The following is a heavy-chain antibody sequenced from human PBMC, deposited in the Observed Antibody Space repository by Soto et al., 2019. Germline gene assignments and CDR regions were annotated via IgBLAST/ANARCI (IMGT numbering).Heavy chain of an antibody. D-gene: IGHD4-17*01. CDR3: ARDITDYDFAY. Sequence: GSLRLSCAASGFTFSSYRMNWVRQAPGKGLEWVSSISSSSSYIYYADSVKGRFTISRDNAKNSLYLQMNSLRAEDTAVYYCARDITDYDFAYWGQGTLVTVSS. V-gene: IGHV3-21*01. J-gene: IGHJ4*02. CDR2: ISSSSSYI. CDR1: GFTFSSYR.